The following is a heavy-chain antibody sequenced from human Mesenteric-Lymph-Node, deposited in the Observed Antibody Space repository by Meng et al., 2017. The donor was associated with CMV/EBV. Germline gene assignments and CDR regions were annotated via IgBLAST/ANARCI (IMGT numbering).Heavy chain of an antibody. V-gene: IGHV4-61*01. Sequence: SGGSVSSGSHYWSWIRQPPGKGLEWIAYMYYSGSTNYNPSLKSRVTISVDTSKNQFSLKLSSLTAADTAVYYCARAGVRGVTNFDYWGRGTLVTVSS. CDR1: GGSVSSGSHY. CDR2: MYYSGST. J-gene: IGHJ4*02. D-gene: IGHD3-10*01. CDR3: ARAGVRGVTNFDY.